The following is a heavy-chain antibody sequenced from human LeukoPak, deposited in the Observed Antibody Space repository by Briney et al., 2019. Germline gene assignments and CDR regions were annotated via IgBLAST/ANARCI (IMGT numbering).Heavy chain of an antibody. CDR3: ARGATYYYDSSGYIAFDY. Sequence: GGSLRLSCAASGFTFSSYSMNWVRQAPGKGLEWVSSISSSSSYIYYVDSVKGRFTISRDNAKNSLYLQMNSLRAEDAAVYYCARGATYYYDSSGYIAFDYWGQGTLVTVSS. CDR1: GFTFSSYS. J-gene: IGHJ4*02. V-gene: IGHV3-21*01. D-gene: IGHD3-22*01. CDR2: ISSSSSYI.